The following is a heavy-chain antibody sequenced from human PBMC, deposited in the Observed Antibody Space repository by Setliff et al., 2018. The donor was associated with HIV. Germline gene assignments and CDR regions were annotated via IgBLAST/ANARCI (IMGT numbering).Heavy chain of an antibody. D-gene: IGHD3-10*01. CDR2: VDPEDNNP. V-gene: IGHV1-69-2*01. CDR1: GFTFTDFY. CDR3: ARELSDRVNYYGSESLDPFDQ. J-gene: IGHJ4*02. Sequence: GASVKVSCKASGFTFTDFYFHWVQQAPGKGLEWVGRVDPEDNNPTYAEKFRDRVTISADTSTNTAYLELRSLRSEDTAVYYCARELSDRVNYYGSESLDPFDQWGQGTLVTVSS.